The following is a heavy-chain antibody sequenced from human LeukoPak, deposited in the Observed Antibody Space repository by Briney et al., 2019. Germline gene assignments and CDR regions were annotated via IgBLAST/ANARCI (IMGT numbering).Heavy chain of an antibody. J-gene: IGHJ4*02. D-gene: IGHD3-10*01. CDR1: GFTFSSYA. Sequence: GGSLRLSCAASGFTFSSYAMSWVRQAPGKGLEWVSAISGDGGSTYYADSVKGRFTISRDNSKNSLYLQMNSLRTEDTALYYCAKDWDYGSGSYPDYWGQGTLVTVSS. CDR3: AKDWDYGSGSYPDY. V-gene: IGHV3-43*02. CDR2: ISGDGGST.